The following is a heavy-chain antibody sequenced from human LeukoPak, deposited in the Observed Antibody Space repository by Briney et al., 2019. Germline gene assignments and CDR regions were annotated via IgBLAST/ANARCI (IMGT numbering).Heavy chain of an antibody. V-gene: IGHV1-69*06. CDR2: IIPIFGTA. Sequence: SVKVSCKASGGTFSSYAISWVRQAPGQGLEWMGGIIPIFGTANYAQKFQGRVTITADKSTSTAYMELSSLRSEDTAVYYYARAPRVRGVIHYYYGMDVWGKGTTVTVSS. D-gene: IGHD3-10*01. J-gene: IGHJ6*04. CDR3: ARAPRVRGVIHYYYGMDV. CDR1: GGTFSSYA.